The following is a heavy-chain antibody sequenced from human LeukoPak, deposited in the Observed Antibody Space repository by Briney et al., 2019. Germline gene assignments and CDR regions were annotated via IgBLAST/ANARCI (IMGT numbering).Heavy chain of an antibody. CDR2: INPNSGGT. D-gene: IGHD3-10*01. Sequence: GASVKVSCKASGYTFTGYYIHWVRQAPGQGLEWMGWINPNSGGTNYAQKFQGWVTMTRDTSISTAYMELSRLRSDDTAVYYCARVVVRGVTKWYYFDYWGQGTLVTVSS. CDR3: ARVVVRGVTKWYYFDY. V-gene: IGHV1-2*04. J-gene: IGHJ4*02. CDR1: GYTFTGYY.